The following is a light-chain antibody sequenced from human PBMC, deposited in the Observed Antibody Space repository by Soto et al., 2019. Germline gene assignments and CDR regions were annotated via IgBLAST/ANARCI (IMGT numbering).Light chain of an antibody. CDR2: GAS. J-gene: IGKJ5*01. CDR3: QQANSFPIT. CDR1: QDVGKW. Sequence: DIQMTQTQPSVSASVGDRVTITCRASQDVGKWLAWYQQKPGKAPTLLIHGASSLQSGVPPRYSGSGYGTDFTLTISSLQPEDFATYYCQQANSFPITFGQGTRPAI. V-gene: IGKV1-12*01.